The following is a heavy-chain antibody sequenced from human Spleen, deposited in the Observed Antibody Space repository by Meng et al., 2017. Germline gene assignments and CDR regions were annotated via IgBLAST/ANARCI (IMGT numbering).Heavy chain of an antibody. D-gene: IGHD1-26*01. Sequence: GESLKISCAASGLTFDDYVMSWVRQAPGKGLEWVSSINWNGGTTTYADSVKGRFTISRDNAKNSLYLQMNSLRAEDTALYYCAKIGEVGGLGLDYWGQGTLVTVSS. V-gene: IGHV3-20*04. CDR3: AKIGEVGGLGLDY. CDR2: INWNGGTT. CDR1: GLTFDDYV. J-gene: IGHJ4*02.